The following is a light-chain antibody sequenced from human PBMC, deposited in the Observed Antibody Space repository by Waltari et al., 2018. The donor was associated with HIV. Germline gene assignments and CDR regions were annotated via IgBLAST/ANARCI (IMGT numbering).Light chain of an antibody. CDR3: RTWDTSLNAEV. CDR2: DNY. Sequence: QSVSTQPPSVTAAPGQKVTISCSGSTSNIGNNYVFRYQQIPGKVPKRFIYDNYDRPSGSPDRFSGSKSGTAATLGITGLQTGDEADYYCRTWDTSLNAEVFGGGTQLTVL. V-gene: IGLV1-51*01. J-gene: IGLJ2*01. CDR1: TSNIGNNY.